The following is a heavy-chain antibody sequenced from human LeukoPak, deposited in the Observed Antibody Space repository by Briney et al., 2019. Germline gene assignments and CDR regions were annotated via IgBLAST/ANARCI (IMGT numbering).Heavy chain of an antibody. Sequence: GGSLRLSCAASGFTFSNYWMHWVRQAPGKGLMWVSRINSDGSGTTYADSVKGRFTISRDNAKNMLYLQMNSLRAEDTAVYYCAELGITMIGGVWGKGTTVTISS. CDR3: AELGITMIGGV. CDR2: INSDGSGT. D-gene: IGHD3-10*02. V-gene: IGHV3-74*01. J-gene: IGHJ6*04. CDR1: GFTFSNYW.